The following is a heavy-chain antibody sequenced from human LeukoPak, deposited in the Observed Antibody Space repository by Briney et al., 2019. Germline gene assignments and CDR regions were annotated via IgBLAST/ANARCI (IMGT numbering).Heavy chain of an antibody. J-gene: IGHJ6*01. CDR2: ISAYNGNT. D-gene: IGHD2-2*01. Sequence: ASVKVSCKASGYTFTSYGISWVRQAPVQGLEWMGWISAYNGNTNYAQKLQGRVTMTTDTSTSTAYMELRSLRSDDTAVYYCARESCSSTSCYRLYYYYGMDVWGQGTTVTVSS. CDR3: ARESCSSTSCYRLYYYYGMDV. V-gene: IGHV1-18*01. CDR1: GYTFTSYG.